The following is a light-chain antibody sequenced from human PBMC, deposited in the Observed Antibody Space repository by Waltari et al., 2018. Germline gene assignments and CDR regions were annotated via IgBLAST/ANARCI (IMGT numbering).Light chain of an antibody. J-gene: IGKJ3*01. V-gene: IGKV4-1*01. Sequence: DIVMTQSSDSLAVSMGERATINCKSSPSVLYSSNNKNYLAWYQQKPGQPPKLLIYWASTRESGVPDRLSGSGSGTDFTLTISSLQAEDVAVYYCQQYYSTPLTFGPGTKVDIK. CDR3: QQYYSTPLT. CDR2: WAS. CDR1: PSVLYSSNNKNY.